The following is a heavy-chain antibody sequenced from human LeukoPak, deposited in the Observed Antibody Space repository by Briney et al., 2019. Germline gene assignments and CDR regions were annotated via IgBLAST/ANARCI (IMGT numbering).Heavy chain of an antibody. D-gene: IGHD5-18*01. CDR1: GFTFSIYS. J-gene: IGHJ4*02. V-gene: IGHV3-21*01. CDR2: ISSSSSYI. CDR3: ARKGRGYCYGFDY. Sequence: GGSLRLSCAASGFTFSIYSMNWVRQAPGKGLECVSSISSSSSYIYYADSVKGRFTISRDNAKNSLYLQMNSLRAEDTAVYYCARKGRGYCYGFDYWGQGTLVTVSS.